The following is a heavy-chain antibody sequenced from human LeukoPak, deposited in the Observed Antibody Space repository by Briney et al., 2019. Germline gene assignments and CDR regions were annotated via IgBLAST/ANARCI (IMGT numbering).Heavy chain of an antibody. D-gene: IGHD4-23*01. V-gene: IGHV1-18*01. Sequence: ASVKVSCKASGYTFNTYGISWVRQAPGQGLEWMGWISAYNGNTNYAQNLQGRVTLTTDTSTSTAYMELRSLRSDDTAVYYCARQGYGVTSQGAADYWGQGTLVTVSS. CDR1: GYTFNTYG. J-gene: IGHJ4*02. CDR3: ARQGYGVTSQGAADY. CDR2: ISAYNGNT.